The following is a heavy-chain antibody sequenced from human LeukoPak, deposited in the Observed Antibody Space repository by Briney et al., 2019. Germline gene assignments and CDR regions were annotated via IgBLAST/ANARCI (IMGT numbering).Heavy chain of an antibody. Sequence: SVKVSCKASGGTFSSYAISWVRQAPGQGLEWMGGIIPIFGTANYAQKFQGRVTITTDESTSTAYMELSSLRSEDTAVYYCARDRVQAKNLAFDYWGQGTLVTVSS. CDR2: IIPIFGTA. J-gene: IGHJ4*02. CDR3: ARDRVQAKNLAFDY. CDR1: GGTFSSYA. V-gene: IGHV1-69*05. D-gene: IGHD1-1*01.